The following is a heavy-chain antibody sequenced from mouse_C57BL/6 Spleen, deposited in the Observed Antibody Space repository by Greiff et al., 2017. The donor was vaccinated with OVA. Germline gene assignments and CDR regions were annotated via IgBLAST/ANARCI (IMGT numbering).Heavy chain of an antibody. CDR2: IYPRDGST. CDR3: ARDYGSSPGYFDV. CDR1: GYTFTSYD. J-gene: IGHJ1*03. Sequence: VKLVESGPELVKPGASVKLSCKASGYTFTSYDINWVKQRPGQGLEWIGWIYPRDGSTKYNEKFKGKATLTVDTSSSTAYMELHSLTSEDSAVYFCARDYGSSPGYFDVWGTGTTVTVSS. D-gene: IGHD1-1*01. V-gene: IGHV1-85*01.